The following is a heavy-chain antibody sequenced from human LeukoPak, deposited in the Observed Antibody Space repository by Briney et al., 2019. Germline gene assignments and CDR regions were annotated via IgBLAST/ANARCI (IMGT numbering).Heavy chain of an antibody. J-gene: IGHJ4*02. Sequence: SETPSLTCAVYGGSFSGYYWSWIRQPPGKGLEWIGEINHSGSTNYNPSLKSRVTISVDTSKNQFSLKLSSVTAADTAVYYCARGWGDYYDSSGYYHSLNFDYWGQGTLVTVSS. V-gene: IGHV4-34*01. CDR3: ARGWGDYYDSSGYYHSLNFDY. D-gene: IGHD3-22*01. CDR2: INHSGST. CDR1: GGSFSGYY.